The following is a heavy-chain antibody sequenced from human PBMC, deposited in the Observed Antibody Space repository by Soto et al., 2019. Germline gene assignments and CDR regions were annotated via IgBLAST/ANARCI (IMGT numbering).Heavy chain of an antibody. CDR1: GGSISSGDYY. D-gene: IGHD5-18*01. CDR2: IYYTGST. J-gene: IGHJ6*02. CDR3: ARVSGHNTGYYSVYFMDV. V-gene: IGHV4-30-4*01. Sequence: QVQLQESGPGLVKPSQTLSLTCNVSGGSISSGDYYWTWIRQSPGKGLEWIGYIYYTGSTFYIPSLKSRVTISLDTSENHFSLDMNSVTAADTAVYFCARVSGHNTGYYSVYFMDVWGQGTTVTVSS.